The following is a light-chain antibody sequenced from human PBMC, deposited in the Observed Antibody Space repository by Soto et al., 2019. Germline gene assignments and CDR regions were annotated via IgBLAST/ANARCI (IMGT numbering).Light chain of an antibody. CDR1: QSPLHSNGYNY. CDR2: LGS. CDR3: MQPLQSWT. Sequence: DIVMTHSPLSLPVTPGEPASISCRSSQSPLHSNGYNYLDWYLQKPGQSPQLLIYLGSNRASGVPDRFSGSGSGTDFTLKISRVEAEDVGVYYCMQPLQSWTFGQGTKV. V-gene: IGKV2-28*01. J-gene: IGKJ1*01.